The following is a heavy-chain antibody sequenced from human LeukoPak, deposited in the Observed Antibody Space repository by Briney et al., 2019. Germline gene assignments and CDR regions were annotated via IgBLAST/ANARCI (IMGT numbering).Heavy chain of an antibody. J-gene: IGHJ6*04. Sequence: ASVKVSCKASGGTFSSYAISWVRQAPGQGLEWMGGIIPIFGTANYAQKFQGRVTITADKSTSTAYMELSSLRSEDTAVYYCARGGLYSSGLYGMDVWGKGTTVTVSS. CDR1: GGTFSSYA. CDR2: IIPIFGTA. V-gene: IGHV1-69*06. CDR3: ARGGLYSSGLYGMDV. D-gene: IGHD6-19*01.